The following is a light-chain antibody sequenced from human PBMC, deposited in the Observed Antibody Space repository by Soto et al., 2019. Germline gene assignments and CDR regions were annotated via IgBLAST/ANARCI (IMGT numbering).Light chain of an antibody. CDR3: QSYDSSLSGSV. CDR2: GNT. Sequence: QSVLTQPPSVSGAPGQRVTISCTGTSSNTGAGYDVHWYQQLPGTAPKLLIYGNTKRPSGVPDRFSGSKSGTSASLAITGLQAEDEADYYCQSYDSSLSGSVFGGGTQLTVL. J-gene: IGLJ7*01. V-gene: IGLV1-40*01. CDR1: SSNTGAGYD.